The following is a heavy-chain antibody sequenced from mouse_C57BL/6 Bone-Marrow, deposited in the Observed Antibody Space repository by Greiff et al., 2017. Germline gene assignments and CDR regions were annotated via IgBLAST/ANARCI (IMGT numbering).Heavy chain of an antibody. V-gene: IGHV10-3*01. D-gene: IGHD1-1*01. CDR1: GFTFNTYA. CDR2: ISSKSSNYAT. Sequence: DVHLVESGGGLVQPKGSLKLSCAASGFTFNTYAMHWVRQAPGKGLEWVARISSKSSNYATYYADSVKDRFTISRDDSQSMLYLQMNNRRTEDTAMYYCVPSFITDAMDYWGQGTSNTVSS. J-gene: IGHJ4*01. CDR3: VPSFITDAMDY.